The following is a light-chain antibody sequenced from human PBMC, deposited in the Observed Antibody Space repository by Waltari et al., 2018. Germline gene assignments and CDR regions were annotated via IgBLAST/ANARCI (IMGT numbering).Light chain of an antibody. CDR1: QSVSSY. CDR2: DAS. CDR3: QQRSNWPRT. J-gene: IGKJ4*01. V-gene: IGKV3-11*01. Sequence: EIVLTQSQATLSLSPGERATLSCRGSQSVSSYLAWYQQKPGKAPRLLIYDASTPTTGIPARFSGRGSGTDFTLTNSSLEPEDFAVYYCQQRSNWPRTFGGGTKVEIK.